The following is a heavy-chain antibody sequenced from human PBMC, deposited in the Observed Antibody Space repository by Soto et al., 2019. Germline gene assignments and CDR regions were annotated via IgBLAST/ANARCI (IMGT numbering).Heavy chain of an antibody. CDR2: IIPIFGTA. J-gene: IGHJ4*02. V-gene: IGHV1-69*01. CDR1: GGTFSSYA. D-gene: IGHD3-10*01. Sequence: QVQLVQSGAEVKKPGSSVKVSCKASGGTFSSYAISWVRQAPGQGLEWMGGIIPIFGTANYAQKFQGRVTITADESTSTAYIELSSLRSEDTAVYHCATIWVGDFLQEYSFDYWGQGTLVTVSS. CDR3: ATIWVGDFLQEYSFDY.